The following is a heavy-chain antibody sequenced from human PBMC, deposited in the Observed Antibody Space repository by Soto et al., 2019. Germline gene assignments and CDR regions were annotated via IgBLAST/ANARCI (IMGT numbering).Heavy chain of an antibody. V-gene: IGHV1-8*01. J-gene: IGHJ4*02. CDR3: ARGHYYGSGRNDY. CDR1: GYTFTSYD. CDR2: MNPNSGNT. Sequence: QVQLVQSGAEVKKPGASVKVSCKASGYTFTSYDINWVRQATGQGLEWMGWMNPNSGNTGYAQKFQGRAXXTXNXXISTAYMELSSLRSEDTAVYYCARGHYYGSGRNDYWGQGTLVTVSS. D-gene: IGHD3-10*01.